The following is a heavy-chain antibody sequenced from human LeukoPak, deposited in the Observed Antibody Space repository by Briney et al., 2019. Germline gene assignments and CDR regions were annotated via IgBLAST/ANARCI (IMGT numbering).Heavy chain of an antibody. J-gene: IGHJ4*02. Sequence: GGALRLSCTASAFTFRSYWMHWVRQAPGKGLAWVSRINTDGSSTTYADSVKGRFTIFRDNARNTLYLQMNSLRADDTALYSCARGGRFGELSSSLWGQGTLVTVSS. V-gene: IGHV3-74*01. D-gene: IGHD3-10*01. CDR3: ARGGRFGELSSSL. CDR2: INTDGSST. CDR1: AFTFRSYW.